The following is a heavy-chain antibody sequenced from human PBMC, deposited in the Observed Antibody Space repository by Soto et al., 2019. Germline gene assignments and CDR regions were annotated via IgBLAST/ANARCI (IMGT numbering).Heavy chain of an antibody. J-gene: IGHJ6*02. CDR3: AADTVTLYYYYYGMDV. Sequence: SETLSLTCTVSGGSISSRSYYWGWIRQPPGKGLEWIGSMYYSGSTYYNPSLKSRVTISVDTSKDQFSLKLSSVTAADTAVYYCAADTVTLYYYYYGMDVWGQGTTVTVSS. CDR2: MYYSGST. D-gene: IGHD4-17*01. CDR1: GGSISSRSYY. V-gene: IGHV4-39*01.